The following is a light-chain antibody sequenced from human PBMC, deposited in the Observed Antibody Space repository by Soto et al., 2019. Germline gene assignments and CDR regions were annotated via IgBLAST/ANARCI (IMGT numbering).Light chain of an antibody. CDR2: WAS. Sequence: DIVMNQSPDSLSVSLGERATINSKSSHTVLHVSNYLAWYQQRAGQPPKLLIYWASIRESGVPALFRGSGSGTNSTLTISSLQAEDVAVYYCQHYSTTPVTFVQGTKVEI. J-gene: IGKJ1*01. CDR3: QHYSTTPVT. CDR1: HTVLHVSNY. V-gene: IGKV4-1*01.